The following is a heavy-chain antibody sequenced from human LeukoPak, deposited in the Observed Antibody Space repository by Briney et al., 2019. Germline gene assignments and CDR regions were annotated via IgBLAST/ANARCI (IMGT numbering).Heavy chain of an antibody. CDR1: GYTSSSYG. Sequence: GASVKVSCKTSGYTSSSYGITWVRQAPGQGLEWVGSVNVYNGDTNYAKKFQGRVTMTTDTSTSTAYMELRSLRSDDTAVYYCARSVLRYFDWLLYRPYYFDYWGQGTLVTVSS. J-gene: IGHJ4*02. CDR2: VNVYNGDT. V-gene: IGHV1-18*01. D-gene: IGHD3-9*01. CDR3: ARSVLRYFDWLLYRPYYFDY.